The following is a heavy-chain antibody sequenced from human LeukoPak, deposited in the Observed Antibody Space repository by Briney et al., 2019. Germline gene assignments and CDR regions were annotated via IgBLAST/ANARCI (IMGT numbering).Heavy chain of an antibody. J-gene: IGHJ4*02. CDR3: ATTRVVPAAIVN. CDR2: IYTSGST. Sequence: PSQTLSLTCTVSGGSISSGSYYWSWIRQPAGKGLEWIGRIYTSGSTNYNPSLESRVTISVDTSKNQFSLKLSSVTAADTAVYYCATTRVVPAAIVNWGQGTLVTVSS. V-gene: IGHV4-61*02. D-gene: IGHD2-2*01. CDR1: GGSISSGSYY.